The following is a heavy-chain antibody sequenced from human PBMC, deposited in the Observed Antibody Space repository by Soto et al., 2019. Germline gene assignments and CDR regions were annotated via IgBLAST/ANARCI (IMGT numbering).Heavy chain of an antibody. J-gene: IGHJ4*02. CDR3: ARPAGLISSGWYGGIDY. Sequence: GESLKSAGKGSGYSFTIYCNGWVLQMPWKGLEWMGIIYPGDSDTRYSPSFQGQVTISADKSISTAYLQWSSLKASDTAMYYCARPAGLISSGWYGGIDYWGQGTLVTVSS. D-gene: IGHD6-19*01. CDR1: GYSFTIYC. V-gene: IGHV5-51*01. CDR2: IYPGDSDT.